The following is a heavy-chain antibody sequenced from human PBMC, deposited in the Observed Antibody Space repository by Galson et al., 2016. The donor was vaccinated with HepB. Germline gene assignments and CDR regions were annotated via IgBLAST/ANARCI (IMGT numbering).Heavy chain of an antibody. CDR3: ARSGVWGTHRPPDY. CDR2: LSGSGDVT. D-gene: IGHD3-16*02. J-gene: IGHJ4*02. Sequence: SLRLSCAASGFPFSPYAMSWVRQPPGKGLEWVSTLSGSGDVTHHADSVEGRFTISRDNSKNTLYLQMNSLRVEDTALYYCARSGVWGTHRPPDYWGQGTLVTVSS. V-gene: IGHV3-23*01. CDR1: GFPFSPYA.